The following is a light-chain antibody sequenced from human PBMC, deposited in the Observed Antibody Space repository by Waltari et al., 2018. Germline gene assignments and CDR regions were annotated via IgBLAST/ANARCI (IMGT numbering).Light chain of an antibody. CDR2: GNT. CDR1: SSNIGAGFD. J-gene: IGLJ2*01. V-gene: IGLV1-40*01. Sequence: QSVLTQPPSVSGAPGQRVTISCTGSSSNIGAGFDVHWYQHLPGAAPKLLIYGNTNRPSGVPDRFSGSKSGSSASLAITGRQAEDEGDYYCQSYDSSLSGWGEFGGGTKLTVL. CDR3: QSYDSSLSGWGE.